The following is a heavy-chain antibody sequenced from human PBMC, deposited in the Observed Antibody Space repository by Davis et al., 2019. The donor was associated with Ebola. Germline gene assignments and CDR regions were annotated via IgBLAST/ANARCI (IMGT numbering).Heavy chain of an antibody. Sequence: PGGSLRLSCATSGFTFSMNWARQAPGKGLEWVSTIDASGRTTYYADSVKGRFTISRDNSKNTLYLQMNGLTAEDTAIYYCANGRTLDWGQGTLVTVSS. D-gene: IGHD1-1*01. CDR2: IDASGRTT. CDR1: GFTFS. J-gene: IGHJ4*02. CDR3: ANGRTLD. V-gene: IGHV3-23*01.